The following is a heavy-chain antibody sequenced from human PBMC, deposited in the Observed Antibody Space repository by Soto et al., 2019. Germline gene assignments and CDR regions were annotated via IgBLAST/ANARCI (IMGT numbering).Heavy chain of an antibody. CDR2: INPSGGST. D-gene: IGHD5-18*01. Sequence: AASVKVSCKASGYTSTSYYMHWVRQAPGQGLEWMGIINPSGGSTSYAQKFQGRVTMTRDTSTSTVYMELSSLRSEDTAVYYCARAPVTDTAMVMGYYYYMDVWGKGTTVTVSS. CDR3: ARAPVTDTAMVMGYYYYMDV. V-gene: IGHV1-46*03. J-gene: IGHJ6*03. CDR1: GYTSTSYY.